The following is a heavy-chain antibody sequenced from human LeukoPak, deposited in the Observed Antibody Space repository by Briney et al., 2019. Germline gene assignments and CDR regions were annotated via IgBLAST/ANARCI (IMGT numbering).Heavy chain of an antibody. V-gene: IGHV4-59*01. CDR1: GGSISSYY. Sequence: SETLSPTCTVSGGSISSYYWSWIRQPPGKGLEWIGYIYYSGSTNYNPSLKSRVTISVDTSKNQFSLKLSSVTAADTAVYYCARGPGIAVAGTAYGMDVWGQGTTVTVSS. J-gene: IGHJ6*02. CDR2: IYYSGST. D-gene: IGHD6-19*01. CDR3: ARGPGIAVAGTAYGMDV.